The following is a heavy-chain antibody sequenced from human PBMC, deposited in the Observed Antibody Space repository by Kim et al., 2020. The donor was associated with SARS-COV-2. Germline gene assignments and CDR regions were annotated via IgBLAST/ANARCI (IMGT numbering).Heavy chain of an antibody. Sequence: GGSLRLSCAASGFTFSSYSMNWVRQAPGKGLEWVSSISSSSSYIYYADSVKGRFTISRDNAKNSLYLQMNSLRAEDTAVYYCARDLGFIGGWLQFSGFDYWGQGTLVTVSS. V-gene: IGHV3-21*01. CDR2: ISSSSSYI. CDR3: ARDLGFIGGWLQFSGFDY. D-gene: IGHD5-12*01. CDR1: GFTFSSYS. J-gene: IGHJ4*02.